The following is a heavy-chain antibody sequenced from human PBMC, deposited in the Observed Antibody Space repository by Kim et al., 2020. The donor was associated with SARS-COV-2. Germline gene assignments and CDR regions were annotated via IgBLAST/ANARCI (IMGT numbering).Heavy chain of an antibody. V-gene: IGHV3-11*01. Sequence: ADSVQGRFTISRDNAKHSLYLQMNSLRAEDTAVYYCARVGSTVAAGIIDYWGQGTLVTVSS. CDR3: ARVGSTVAAGIIDY. D-gene: IGHD6-13*01. J-gene: IGHJ4*02.